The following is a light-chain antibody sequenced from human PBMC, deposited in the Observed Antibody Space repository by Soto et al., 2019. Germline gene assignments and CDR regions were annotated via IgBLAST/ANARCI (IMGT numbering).Light chain of an antibody. J-gene: IGKJ4*01. Sequence: EIVLTQSPGTLSLSPGERATLSCRVSQSVTSNYLAWYQQKPGQAPRLLIYGASTRATGIPARFSGSGSGTEFTLTISSLQSEDFALYYCQQYNNWPLTFGGGTKVDIK. CDR3: QQYNNWPLT. CDR2: GAS. CDR1: QSVTSN. V-gene: IGKV3D-15*01.